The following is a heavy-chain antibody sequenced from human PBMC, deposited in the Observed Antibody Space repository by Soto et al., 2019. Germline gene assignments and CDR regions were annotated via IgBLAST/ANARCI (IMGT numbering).Heavy chain of an antibody. J-gene: IGHJ6*02. D-gene: IGHD6-13*01. CDR2: IYNGNA. V-gene: IGHV4-38-2*01. CDR1: GVSINSNYF. CDR3: ARHQGLPGYYGMDV. Sequence: SETLSLTCAVSGVSINSNYFWGWIRQPPGRGLEWIGSIYNGNAYYNPSLKSRVTMSVDTSKNQFSLKLRSVTAADTAVYYCARHQGLPGYYGMDVWGQGTTVTVSS.